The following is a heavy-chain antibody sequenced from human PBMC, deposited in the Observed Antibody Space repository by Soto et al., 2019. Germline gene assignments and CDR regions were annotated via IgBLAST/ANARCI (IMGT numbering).Heavy chain of an antibody. CDR2: INPNSGTT. Sequence: QVQLVQSGAEVKKPGASVKVSCKASGYTFTDYYMHWVRQAPGQRLEWMGWINPNSGTTNYAQKFQGWVTMIRDTSITTVYMEVSRLRSVDTAVYYCARVPRGGYSGMDVWGQGTTVTVSS. J-gene: IGHJ6*02. V-gene: IGHV1-2*04. CDR3: ARVPRGGYSGMDV. D-gene: IGHD2-15*01. CDR1: GYTFTDYY.